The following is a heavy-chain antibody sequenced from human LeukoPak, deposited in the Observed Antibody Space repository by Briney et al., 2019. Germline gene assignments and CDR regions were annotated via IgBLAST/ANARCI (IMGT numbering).Heavy chain of an antibody. V-gene: IGHV4-39*07. D-gene: IGHD3-22*01. Sequence: PSETLSLTCTVSGGSISSGSSYWGWIRQPPGKGLEWIGNIYYSGSTYYNPSLKSRVTISVDTSKNQFSLKLSSVTAADTAVYYCARSDSSGYYRDYWGQGTLVTVSS. CDR3: ARSDSSGYYRDY. CDR2: IYYSGST. J-gene: IGHJ4*02. CDR1: GGSISSGSSY.